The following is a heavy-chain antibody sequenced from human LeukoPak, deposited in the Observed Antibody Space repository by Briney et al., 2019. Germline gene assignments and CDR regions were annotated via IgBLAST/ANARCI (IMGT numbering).Heavy chain of an antibody. V-gene: IGHV4-34*01. CDR3: ARGTVTTWYYYYYYYMDV. Sequence: SETLSLTCAVYGGSFSGYYWSWIRQPPGKGLEWIGEINHSGSTNYNPSLKSRVTISVDTSKNQFSLKLSSLTAADTAVYYCARGTVTTWYYYYYYYMDVWGKGTTVTVSS. CDR2: INHSGST. D-gene: IGHD4-11*01. J-gene: IGHJ6*03. CDR1: GGSFSGYY.